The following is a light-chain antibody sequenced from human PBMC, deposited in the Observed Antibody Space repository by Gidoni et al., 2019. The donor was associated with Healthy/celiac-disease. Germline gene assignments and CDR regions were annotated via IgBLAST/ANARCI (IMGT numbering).Light chain of an antibody. Sequence: DIQLTQSPSFLSASVGDRVTITCRASQCISSYLAWYQQKPGKAPKLLIYAASTLQSGVPSRLSGSGSGTAFTLTIISLQPEEFATDYCQQLNSYPRVTFXGXTRLEIK. J-gene: IGKJ5*01. V-gene: IGKV1-9*01. CDR3: QQLNSYPRVT. CDR2: AAS. CDR1: QCISSY.